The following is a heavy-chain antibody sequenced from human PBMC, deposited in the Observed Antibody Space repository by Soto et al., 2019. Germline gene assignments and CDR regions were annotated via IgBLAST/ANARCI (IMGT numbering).Heavy chain of an antibody. CDR2: ISYDGSNK. CDR3: ARDFGDSVLDY. D-gene: IGHD2-21*02. V-gene: IGHV3-30-3*01. Sequence: GGSLRLSCAASGFTFSSYAMHWVRQAPGKWLEWVAVISYDGSNKYYADSVKGRFTISRDNSKNTLYLQMNSLRAEDTAVYYCARDFGDSVLDYWGQEXLHTVSS. CDR1: GFTFSSYA. J-gene: IGHJ4*02.